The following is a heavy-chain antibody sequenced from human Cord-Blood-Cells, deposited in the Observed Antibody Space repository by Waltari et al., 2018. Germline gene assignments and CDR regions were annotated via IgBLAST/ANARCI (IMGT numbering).Heavy chain of an antibody. CDR2: INHSGST. CDR1: GGSFSGYY. D-gene: IGHD2-2*01. J-gene: IGHJ4*02. Sequence: QVQLQQWGAGLLKPSETLSLTCAVYGGSFSGYYWSWIRQPPGKGLEWIGEINHSGSTNYNPSLKSRVTISVDTSKNQFSLKLSSVTAADTAVYHCARDCSSTSCYDYWGQGTLVTVSS. V-gene: IGHV4-34*01. CDR3: ARDCSSTSCYDY.